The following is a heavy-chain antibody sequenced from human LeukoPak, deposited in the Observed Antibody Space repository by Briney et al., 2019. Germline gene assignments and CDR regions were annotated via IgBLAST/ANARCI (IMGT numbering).Heavy chain of an antibody. CDR2: ISGSGGST. CDR1: GFTFGDYA. D-gene: IGHD3-22*01. Sequence: GGSLRLSCTASGFTFGDYAMSWVRQAPGKGLEWVSAISGSGGSTYYADSVKGRFTISRDNSKNTLYLQMNSLRAEDTAVYYCAKDNRIYYDSSGYHDYWGQGTLVTVSS. V-gene: IGHV3-23*01. CDR3: AKDNRIYYDSSGYHDY. J-gene: IGHJ4*02.